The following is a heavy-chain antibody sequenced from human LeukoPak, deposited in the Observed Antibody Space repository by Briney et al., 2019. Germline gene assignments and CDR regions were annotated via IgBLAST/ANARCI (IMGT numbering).Heavy chain of an antibody. CDR3: ARAPYYYDTSGFLI. CDR2: ISGDEIWT. CDR1: GFTLSNHW. J-gene: IGHJ3*02. Sequence: PGGSLRLSCAASGFTLSNHWMHWVRQAPGKGLVWVSRISGDEIWTSYADSVKGRFIISRDNAKDTLYLQMNSLRAEDTAVYYCARAPYYYDTSGFLIWGQGTMVTVSS. V-gene: IGHV3-74*01. D-gene: IGHD3-22*01.